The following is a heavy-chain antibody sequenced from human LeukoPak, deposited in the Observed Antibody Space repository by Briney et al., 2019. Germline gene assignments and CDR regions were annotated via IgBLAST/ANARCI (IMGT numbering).Heavy chain of an antibody. CDR2: ISGSGGST. J-gene: IGHJ4*02. V-gene: IGHV3-23*01. D-gene: IGHD3-22*01. Sequence: GGSLRLSCAASGFTFSSYAMSWVRQAPGKGLEWVSAISGSGGSTYYADSVKGRFTISRDNSKNTLYLQMNSLRAEDTAVYYCAKDALGYYDSSGYCFDYWGQGTLVTVSS. CDR3: AKDALGYYDSSGYCFDY. CDR1: GFTFSSYA.